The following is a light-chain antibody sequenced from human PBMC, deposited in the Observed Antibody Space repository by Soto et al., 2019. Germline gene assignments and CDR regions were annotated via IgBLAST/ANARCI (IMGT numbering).Light chain of an antibody. J-gene: IGLJ2*01. Sequence: QSALTQPPSASGSPGQSVTISCTGTSSDVGGYNYVSWYQQLPGKAPKLLIYDVSKRPSGVPDRFSGSKSGNTASLTVSGLQAEDEADYYCSSYAGSNHVVFGGGTKLTFL. CDR2: DVS. V-gene: IGLV2-8*01. CDR1: SSDVGGYNY. CDR3: SSYAGSNHVV.